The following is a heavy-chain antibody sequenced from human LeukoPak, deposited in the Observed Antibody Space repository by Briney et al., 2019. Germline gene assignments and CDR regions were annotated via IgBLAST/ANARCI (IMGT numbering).Heavy chain of an antibody. CDR1: GFTFSSYS. CDR2: ISSSSSYI. J-gene: IGHJ4*02. D-gene: IGHD1-26*01. CDR3: ARGESYYPYRGDTYYFDY. Sequence: GGSLRLSCAASGFTFSSYSMNWVRQAPGKGLEWVSSISSSSSYIYYADSVKGRFTISRDNAKNSLYPQMNSLRAEDTAVYYCARGESYYPYRGDTYYFDYWGQGTLVTVSS. V-gene: IGHV3-21*01.